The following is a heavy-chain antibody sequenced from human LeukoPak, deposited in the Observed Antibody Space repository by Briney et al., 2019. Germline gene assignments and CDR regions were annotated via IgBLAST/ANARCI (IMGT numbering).Heavy chain of an antibody. V-gene: IGHV3-23*01. CDR1: GFTFSSYA. CDR2: SSGSGGST. Sequence: GGSLRLSCAASGFTFSSYAMSWVRQAPGKGLEWVSASSGSGGSTYYADSVKGRFTISRDNSKNTLYLQMNSLGAEDTAVYYCATSGGAAAGYHPDYYYYYGMDVWGQGTTVTVSS. CDR3: ATSGGAAAGYHPDYYYYYGMDV. D-gene: IGHD6-13*01. J-gene: IGHJ6*02.